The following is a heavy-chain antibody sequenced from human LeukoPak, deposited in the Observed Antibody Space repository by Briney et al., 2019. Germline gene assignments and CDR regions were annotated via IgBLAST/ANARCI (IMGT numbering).Heavy chain of an antibody. CDR2: ISPYNANT. J-gene: IGHJ6*02. V-gene: IGHV1-18*01. CDR3: ARDLGYHLLTNYYYYGMDV. D-gene: IGHD2-2*01. CDR1: GYTFTTYG. Sequence: ASVKVSCKTSGYTFTTYGISWVRQAPGQGLEWMGWISPYNANTNYAQKLQGRVTMTTDTSTSTAYMEPRSLRSDDTAVYYCARDLGYHLLTNYYYYGMDVWGQGTTVTVSS.